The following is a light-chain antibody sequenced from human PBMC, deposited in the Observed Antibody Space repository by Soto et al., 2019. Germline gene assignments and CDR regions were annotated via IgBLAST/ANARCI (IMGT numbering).Light chain of an antibody. J-gene: IGKJ1*01. CDR2: DTS. Sequence: EIVVTQSPATLSASPGERVTLSCRASQFVSTRLAWYQQRPGQVPRLLIYDTSTRAPGISARFSGSGSGTEFTLTLGSLQSEDFAVYFCQEYFHWPPGMFGPGTTVDIK. V-gene: IGKV3-15*01. CDR1: QFVSTR. CDR3: QEYFHWPPGM.